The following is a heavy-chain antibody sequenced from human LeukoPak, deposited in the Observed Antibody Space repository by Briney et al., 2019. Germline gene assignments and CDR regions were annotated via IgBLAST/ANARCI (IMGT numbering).Heavy chain of an antibody. D-gene: IGHD2-2*01. CDR3: ARVHRALNIVVVPAADYYYYYMDV. V-gene: IGHV4-4*07. CDR1: GGSLSSYY. CDR2: IYTSGST. J-gene: IGHJ6*03. Sequence: SETLSLTCTVSGGSLSSYYWSWIRQPAGKGLEWIGRIYTSGSTNYNPSLKSRVTMSVDTSKNQFSLKLSSVTAADTAVYYCARVHRALNIVVVPAADYYYYYMDVWGKGTTVTVSS.